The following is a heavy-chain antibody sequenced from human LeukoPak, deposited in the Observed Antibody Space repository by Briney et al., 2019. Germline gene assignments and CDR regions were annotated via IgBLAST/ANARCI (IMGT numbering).Heavy chain of an antibody. J-gene: IGHJ6*03. CDR1: RFTFSSYS. Sequence: GSLRLSCAASRFTFSSYSMNWIRQPPGKGLEWIGSIYYSGTTHYSPSLESRVTISVDTSKNQFSLKLSSVTAADTAVCYCARDWGVSARPGYMDVWGKGTTVTVSS. CDR2: IYYSGTT. CDR3: ARDWGVSARPGYMDV. V-gene: IGHV4-59*01. D-gene: IGHD6-6*01.